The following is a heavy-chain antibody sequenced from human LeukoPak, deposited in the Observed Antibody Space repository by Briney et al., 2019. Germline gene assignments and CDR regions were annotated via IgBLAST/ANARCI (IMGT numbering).Heavy chain of an antibody. J-gene: IGHJ3*02. D-gene: IGHD2-2*02. CDR3: ASALYCSSTSCHKYDAFDI. CDR1: GYSFTSYW. Sequence: GESLKISCKGSGYSFTSYWIGWVRQMPGKGLEWMGIIYPGDSDTRYSPSFQGQVTISISADKSISTAYLQWSSLKASDTAMYYCASALYCSSTSCHKYDAFDIWGQGTMVTVSS. V-gene: IGHV5-51*01. CDR2: IYPGDSDT.